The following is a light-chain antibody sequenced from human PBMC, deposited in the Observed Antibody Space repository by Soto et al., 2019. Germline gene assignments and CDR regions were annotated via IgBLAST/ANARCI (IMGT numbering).Light chain of an antibody. Sequence: IVMTQSPATLSLSIGDRATISCRASHSVSNNYLAWYQQKPGQAPRLLIYGTSSRDTGIPDRFSGSGSGTDFTLTINSLEPEDFAVYYCQQHSNWPRTFGPGTKVDI. CDR1: HSVSNNY. V-gene: IGKV3D-20*02. J-gene: IGKJ3*01. CDR3: QQHSNWPRT. CDR2: GTS.